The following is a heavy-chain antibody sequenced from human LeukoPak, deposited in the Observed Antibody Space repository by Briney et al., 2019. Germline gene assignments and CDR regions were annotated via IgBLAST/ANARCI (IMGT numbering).Heavy chain of an antibody. V-gene: IGHV1-69*04. CDR1: GGTFSSYA. J-gene: IGHJ6*02. Sequence: ASVTVSCKASGGTFSSYAISWVRQAPGQGLEWMGRIIPILGIANYAQKFQGRVTITADKSTSTAYMELSSLRSEDTAVYYCARGGYSSWFYYGMDVWGQGTTVTVSS. D-gene: IGHD6-13*01. CDR3: ARGGYSSWFYYGMDV. CDR2: IIPILGIA.